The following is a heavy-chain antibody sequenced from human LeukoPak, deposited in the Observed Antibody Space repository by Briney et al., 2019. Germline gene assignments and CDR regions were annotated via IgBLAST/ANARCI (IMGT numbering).Heavy chain of an antibody. J-gene: IGHJ4*02. CDR3: AKTYYYDSSGYSHPGPFDY. CDR1: GFTFSSYA. CDR2: ISGSGGST. D-gene: IGHD3-22*01. Sequence: GGSLRLSCAASGFTFSSYAMSWVRQAPGKGLEWVSAISGSGGSTYYADSVKGRFTISRDNSKNTLYLQMNSLRAEDTAVYYCAKTYYYDSSGYSHPGPFDYWGQGTLVTVSS. V-gene: IGHV3-23*01.